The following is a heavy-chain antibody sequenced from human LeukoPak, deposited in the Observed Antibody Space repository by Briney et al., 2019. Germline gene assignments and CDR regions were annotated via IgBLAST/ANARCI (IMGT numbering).Heavy chain of an antibody. J-gene: IGHJ6*02. Sequence: GGSLRLSCAASGFTFSSYAMSWVRQAPGKGLEWVSAISGSGGSTYYADSVKGRFTISRDNSKNTLYLQMNSLRAEDTAVYYCAKDQGIAMVSSSYYGMDVWGQGTTVTVSS. V-gene: IGHV3-23*01. D-gene: IGHD5-18*01. CDR3: AKDQGIAMVSSSYYGMDV. CDR1: GFTFSSYA. CDR2: ISGSGGST.